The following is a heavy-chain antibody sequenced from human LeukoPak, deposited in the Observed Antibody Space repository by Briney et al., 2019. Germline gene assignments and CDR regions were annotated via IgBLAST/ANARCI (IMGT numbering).Heavy chain of an antibody. D-gene: IGHD5-12*01. CDR1: GGSLISGGYY. J-gene: IGHJ6*02. Sequence: SEILSLTCTVSGGSLISGGYYWSWIRQHPGKGLEWIGYIYYSGGTFYNPSLKSRVTISLDTSKNQFSLKLSSVTAADTAVYYCASSEATTTPPPYGMDVWGQGTTVTVSS. CDR2: IYYSGGT. V-gene: IGHV4-31*03. CDR3: ASSEATTTPPPYGMDV.